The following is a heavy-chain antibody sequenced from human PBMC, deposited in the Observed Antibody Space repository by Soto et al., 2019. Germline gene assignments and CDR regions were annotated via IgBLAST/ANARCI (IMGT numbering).Heavy chain of an antibody. J-gene: IGHJ4*02. Sequence: LSLTCTVSGGSISSYYWGWIRQPPAKGLEWIGYIYYSGSTNYNPSLKSRVTISVDTSKNQFSLKLSSVTAADTAVYYCASWAGIAAAGTLYFDYWGQGTLVTVSS. V-gene: IGHV4-59*12. CDR2: IYYSGST. CDR3: ASWAGIAAAGTLYFDY. CDR1: GGSISSYY. D-gene: IGHD6-13*01.